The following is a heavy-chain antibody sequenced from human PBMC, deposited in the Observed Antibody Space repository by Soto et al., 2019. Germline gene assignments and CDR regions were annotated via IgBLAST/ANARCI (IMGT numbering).Heavy chain of an antibody. V-gene: IGHV1-69*02. D-gene: IGHD2-15*01. J-gene: IGHJ6*03. CDR1: GGTFSSYT. CDR3: ASPLGYCSGGSCYPTGGYYYYMDV. CDR2: IIPILGIA. Sequence: GASVKVSCKASGGTFSSYTISWVRQAPGQGLEWMGRIIPILGIANYAQKFQGRVTITADKSTSTAYMELSSLRSEDTAVYYCASPLGYCSGGSCYPTGGYYYYMDVWGKGTTVTVSS.